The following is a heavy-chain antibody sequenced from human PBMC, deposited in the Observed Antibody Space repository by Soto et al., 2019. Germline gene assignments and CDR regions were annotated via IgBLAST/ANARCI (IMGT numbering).Heavy chain of an antibody. Sequence: PSETLSLTCTVSGGSISSYYWSWIRQPPGKGLEWIGEINHSGSTNYNPSLKSRVTISVDTSKNQFSLKLSSVTAADTAVYYCAREDYYHHWFDPWGQGTLVTVSS. CDR3: AREDYYHHWFDP. CDR2: INHSGST. CDR1: GGSISSYY. J-gene: IGHJ5*02. V-gene: IGHV4-34*01. D-gene: IGHD1-26*01.